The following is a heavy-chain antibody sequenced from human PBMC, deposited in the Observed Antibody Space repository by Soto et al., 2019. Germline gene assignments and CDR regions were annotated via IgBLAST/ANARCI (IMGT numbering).Heavy chain of an antibody. Sequence: QVQLVESGGGVVQPGGSLSLSCSASGFTFSSYGMHWVRQAPGKGLEWVALIWSDGGNTYYADSVKGRFTISRDNSKNTLYLQMNSLRAEDTAVYYCARKAYCSSTSCPDYYYYYMDVWGKGTTVTVSS. V-gene: IGHV3-33*01. CDR3: ARKAYCSSTSCPDYYYYYMDV. D-gene: IGHD2-2*01. J-gene: IGHJ6*03. CDR1: GFTFSSYG. CDR2: IWSDGGNT.